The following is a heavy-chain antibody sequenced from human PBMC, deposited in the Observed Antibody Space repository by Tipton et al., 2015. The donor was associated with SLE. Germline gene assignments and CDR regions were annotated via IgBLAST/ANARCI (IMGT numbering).Heavy chain of an antibody. CDR1: GYSFVSYW. CDR2: IYPDDSNT. D-gene: IGHD6-13*01. Sequence: VQLVQSGAEVKKPGESLKISCKGSGYSFVSYWIGWVRQMPGKGLEWMGIIYPDDSNTTYSPSFPGQVTISADKSINTAYLQWGSLKASDTAIYYCARHPVYSISWLPFDYWGQGTLVTVSS. J-gene: IGHJ4*02. V-gene: IGHV5-51*01. CDR3: ARHPVYSISWLPFDY.